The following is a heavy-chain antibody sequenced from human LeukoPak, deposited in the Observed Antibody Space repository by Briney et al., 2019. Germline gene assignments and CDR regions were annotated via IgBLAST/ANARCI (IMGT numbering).Heavy chain of an antibody. V-gene: IGHV3-21*01. Sequence: SLLLSCAASGFTFSSYSMNWVRQAPGKGLEWVSSISLSSSYIYYADSVKGRFTISRDNAKNSLYLQMNSLRAEDTAVYYCARVWRQGLVVVAAAFDYWGPGTLVTVSS. CDR1: GFTFSSYS. CDR3: ARVWRQGLVVVAAAFDY. J-gene: IGHJ4*02. D-gene: IGHD2-15*01. CDR2: ISLSSSYI.